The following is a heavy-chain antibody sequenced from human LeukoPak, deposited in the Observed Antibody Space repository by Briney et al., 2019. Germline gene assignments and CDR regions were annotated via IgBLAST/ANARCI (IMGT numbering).Heavy chain of an antibody. Sequence: SETLSLTCTVSGGSISSSSYYWGWIRQPPGKGLEWIGNIYNSGSTYYKPSLKSRVTISVDTSKNQFSLNLSSVTAADTAVYYCATIFDFWSGLNLDVWGKGATVTVSS. CDR2: IYNSGST. CDR1: GGSISSSSYY. CDR3: ATIFDFWSGLNLDV. J-gene: IGHJ6*04. V-gene: IGHV4-39*01. D-gene: IGHD3-3*01.